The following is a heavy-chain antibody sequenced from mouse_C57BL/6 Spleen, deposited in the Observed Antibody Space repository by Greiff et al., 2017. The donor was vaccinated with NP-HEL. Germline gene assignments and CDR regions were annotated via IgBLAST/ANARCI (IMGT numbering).Heavy chain of an antibody. D-gene: IGHD1-1*01. CDR2: INPDSSTI. Sequence: EVKVEESGGGLVQPGGSLKLSCAASGIAFSRYWMRWVRRAPGQGLEWIGEINPDSSTINYAPSLKDKFIISRDNAKKTLYLQMSKVRSEDTALYYCARADYDGSSPAWFAYWGKGTLVTVSA. J-gene: IGHJ3*01. V-gene: IGHV4-1*01. CDR3: ARADYDGSSPAWFAY. CDR1: GIAFSRYW.